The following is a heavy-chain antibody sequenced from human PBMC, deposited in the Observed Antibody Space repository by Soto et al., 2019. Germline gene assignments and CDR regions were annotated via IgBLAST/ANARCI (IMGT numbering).Heavy chain of an antibody. V-gene: IGHV3-11*06. CDR2: ISSSSSYT. CDR3: ARYSSSSKVGWFDP. D-gene: IGHD6-6*01. Sequence: GGSLRLSCAASGFTFSYYYMIWIRQAPGKGLEWVSYISSSSSYTNYADSVKGRFTISRDNAKNSLYLQMNSLRAEDTAVYYCARYSSSSKVGWFDPWGQGTLVTVSS. CDR1: GFTFSYYY. J-gene: IGHJ5*02.